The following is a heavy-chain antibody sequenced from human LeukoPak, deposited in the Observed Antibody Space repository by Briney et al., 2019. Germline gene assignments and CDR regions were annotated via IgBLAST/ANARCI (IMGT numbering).Heavy chain of an antibody. CDR1: GYTFSSYY. CDR3: ARADSGGDSSGYKWFDP. D-gene: IGHD3-22*01. Sequence: AASVKVSCKASGYTFSSYYMHWVRQAPGQGLEWMGIINPSGGSTSYAQKLQGRVTMTRDTSTSTLYVELSSLRSEDTAVYYCARADSGGDSSGYKWFDPWGQGTLVTVSS. V-gene: IGHV1-46*04. J-gene: IGHJ5*02. CDR2: INPSGGST.